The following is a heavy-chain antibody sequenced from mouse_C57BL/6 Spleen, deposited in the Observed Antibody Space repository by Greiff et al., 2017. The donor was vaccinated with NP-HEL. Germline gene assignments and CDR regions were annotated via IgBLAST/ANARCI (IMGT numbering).Heavy chain of an antibody. D-gene: IGHD2-14*01. CDR2: INPYNGGT. Sequence: VQLQQSGPVLVKPGASVKMSCKASGYTFTDYYMNWVKQSHGKSLEWIGVINPYNGGTSYNQKFKGKATLTVDKSSSTAYMELNSLTSEDSAVYYCARSWEYDVGYWYFDVWGTGTTVTVSS. CDR1: GYTFTDYY. CDR3: ARSWEYDVGYWYFDV. V-gene: IGHV1-19*01. J-gene: IGHJ1*03.